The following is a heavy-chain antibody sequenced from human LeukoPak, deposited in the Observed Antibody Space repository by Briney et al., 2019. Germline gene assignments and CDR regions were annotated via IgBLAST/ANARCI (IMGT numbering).Heavy chain of an antibody. D-gene: IGHD4-23*01. V-gene: IGHV3-74*01. CDR1: AFTFSSHW. J-gene: IGHJ3*02. CDR2: VSPDGTNT. CDR3: ARDYVGGRRALDI. Sequence: GGSLRLSCAASAFTFSSHWMHWVRQAPGKGLEWVSRVSPDGTNTNYADSVRGRSTISRDNAKNTLYLQMNSLRAEDTAVYHCARDYVGGRRALDIWGQGTGVTVSS.